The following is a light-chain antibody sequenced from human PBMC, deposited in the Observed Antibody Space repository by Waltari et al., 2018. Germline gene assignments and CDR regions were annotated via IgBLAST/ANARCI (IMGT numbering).Light chain of an antibody. CDR2: GAS. Sequence: ELVLTQSPGPLSLSPGERATLSCSASQTVRTTYLAWYQQKPGQAPTLLIYGASSRATGVPDRFSGSGSGTDFSLTISSLEPEDFAVYYCQQYDISPLTFGGGTKVEIK. CDR1: QTVRTTY. V-gene: IGKV3-20*01. J-gene: IGKJ4*01. CDR3: QQYDISPLT.